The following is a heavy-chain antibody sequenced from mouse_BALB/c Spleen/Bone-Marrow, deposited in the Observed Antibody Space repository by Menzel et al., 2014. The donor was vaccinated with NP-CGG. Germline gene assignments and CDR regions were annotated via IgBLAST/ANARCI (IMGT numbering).Heavy chain of an antibody. CDR1: GYTFSGYW. D-gene: IGHD2-3*01. Sequence: QVQLQQSGAELMKPGAPVKISCKTTGYTFSGYWIEWVKQRPGHGLEWIGEILPGSTSTNYNEKFKDKATFTADTSSNTAYIQLSSLTSEDSAVYYCARDGYSSLAMGYWGQGTSVTVSS. V-gene: IGHV1-9*01. CDR3: ARDGYSSLAMGY. J-gene: IGHJ4*01. CDR2: ILPGSTST.